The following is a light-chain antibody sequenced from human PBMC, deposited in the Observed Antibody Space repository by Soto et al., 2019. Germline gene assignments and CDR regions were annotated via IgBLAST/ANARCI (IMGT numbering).Light chain of an antibody. V-gene: IGLV2-8*01. CDR1: SSDVGGYNY. CDR2: EVS. CDR3: SSYAGSNNFVV. Sequence: QLVLTQYPSASGSPGQSVTISCTGTSSDVGGYNYVSWYQQHPGKAPKLMIYEVSKRPSGVPDRFSGSKSGNTASLTVSGLQAEDEADYYCSSYAGSNNFVVFGGGTKVTVL. J-gene: IGLJ2*01.